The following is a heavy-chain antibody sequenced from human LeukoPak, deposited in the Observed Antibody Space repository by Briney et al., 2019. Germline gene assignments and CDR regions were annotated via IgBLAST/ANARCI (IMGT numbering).Heavy chain of an antibody. CDR2: IYHSGST. V-gene: IGHV4-38-2*02. Sequence: ETLSLTCTVSGYSISSGYYWGWIRQPPGKGLEWIGSIYHSGSTHYNPSLKSRVTISVDTSSNQFSLKLRSVTAADTAVYYCARIGSYYYYMDVWGKGTTVSVSS. J-gene: IGHJ6*03. CDR3: ARIGSYYYYMDV. CDR1: GYSISSGYY. D-gene: IGHD1-14*01.